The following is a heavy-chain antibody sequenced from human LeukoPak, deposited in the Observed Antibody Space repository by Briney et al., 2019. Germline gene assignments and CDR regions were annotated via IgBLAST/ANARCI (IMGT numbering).Heavy chain of an antibody. CDR3: AKDRVVRGVIIAHNYFDY. CDR1: GFTFSTFG. V-gene: IGHV3-30*18. D-gene: IGHD3-10*01. Sequence: PGRSLRLSCAAPGFTFSTFGMNWVRQAPGKGLEWVAVISYDGSNKYYADSVKGRFTISRDNSKNTLYLQMNSLRAEDTAVYYCAKDRVVRGVIIAHNYFDYWGQGTLVTVSS. J-gene: IGHJ4*02. CDR2: ISYDGSNK.